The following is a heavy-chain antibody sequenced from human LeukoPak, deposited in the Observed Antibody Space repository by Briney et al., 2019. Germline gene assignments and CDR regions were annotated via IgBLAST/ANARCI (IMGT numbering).Heavy chain of an antibody. D-gene: IGHD2-15*01. CDR3: AKDPGWRQLIPMLFGY. V-gene: IGHV3-30*18. CDR1: GFTFSSYG. J-gene: IGHJ4*02. CDR2: ISYDGSNK. Sequence: GGSLRLSCAASGFTFSSYGMHWVRQAPGKGLEWVAVISYDGSNKYYADSVKGRFTISRDNNKNTLYLQMDNLRTEDTAVYYCAKDPGWRQLIPMLFGYWGQGTLVTVSS.